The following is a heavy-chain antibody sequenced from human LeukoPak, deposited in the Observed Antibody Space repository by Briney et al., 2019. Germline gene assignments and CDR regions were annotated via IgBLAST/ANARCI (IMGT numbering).Heavy chain of an antibody. J-gene: IGHJ3*02. CDR2: IYYSGST. CDR1: GFTVSSNY. D-gene: IGHD3-10*01. V-gene: IGHV4-39*07. Sequence: PGGSLRLSCAASGFTVSSNYMSWVRQAPGKGLEWIGSIYYSGSTYYNPSLKSRVTISVDTSKNQFSLKLSSVTAADTAVYYCARSYGSGSIWGEAFDIWGQGTMVTVSS. CDR3: ARSYGSGSIWGEAFDI.